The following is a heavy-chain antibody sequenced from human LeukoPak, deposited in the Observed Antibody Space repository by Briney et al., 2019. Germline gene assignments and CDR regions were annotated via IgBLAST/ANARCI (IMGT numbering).Heavy chain of an antibody. CDR1: GFTVSSNY. CDR2: IYSGGST. Sequence: GGSLRLSCAASGFTVSSNYMSWVRQAPGKGLEWVSVIYSGGSTYYADSVKGRFTISRDNSKNTLYLQMNSLRAEDTAVYYCAREVVVAATWFDPWGQGTLVTVSS. J-gene: IGHJ5*02. CDR3: AREVVVAATWFDP. V-gene: IGHV3-66*01. D-gene: IGHD2-15*01.